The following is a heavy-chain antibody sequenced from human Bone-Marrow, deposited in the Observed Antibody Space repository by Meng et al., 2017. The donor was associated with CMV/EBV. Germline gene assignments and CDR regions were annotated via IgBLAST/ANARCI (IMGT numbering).Heavy chain of an antibody. CDR1: GCSISSSSDY. D-gene: IGHD1-1*01. CDR2: IYYSGST. J-gene: IGHJ4*02. CDR3: ARSNPLEVDFDY. Sequence: SETLSLTCTVSGCSISSSSDYWGWIRQPPGKGLEWIGYIYYSGSTNYNPSLKSRVTISVGTSKNQFPLKRSSVTAADTAVYYCARSNPLEVDFDYWGQGTLVTVSS. V-gene: IGHV4-61*05.